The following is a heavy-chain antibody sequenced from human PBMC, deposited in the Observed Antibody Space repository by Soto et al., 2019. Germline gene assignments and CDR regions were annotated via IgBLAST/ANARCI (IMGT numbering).Heavy chain of an antibody. CDR2: MYHSGST. V-gene: IGHV4-30-2*01. Sequence: SETLSLTCAVSGGSISSGGYSWSWIRQPPGKGLEWIGYMYHSGSTYYNPSLKSRVTISVDTSKNQFSLKLSSVTAADTAVYYCAKDLGVDGSASYPYYWGQGTLVTVSS. D-gene: IGHD3-10*01. J-gene: IGHJ4*02. CDR3: AKDLGVDGSASYPYY. CDR1: GGSISSGGYS.